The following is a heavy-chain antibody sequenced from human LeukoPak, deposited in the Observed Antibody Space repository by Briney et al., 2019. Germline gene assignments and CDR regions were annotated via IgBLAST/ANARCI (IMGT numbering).Heavy chain of an antibody. CDR1: GGSFSGYY. CDR3: ARTHGSGSDY. CDR2: INHSGST. D-gene: IGHD3-10*01. J-gene: IGHJ4*02. V-gene: IGHV4-34*01. Sequence: SETLSLTCAVYGGSFSGYYWSWIRQPPGKGLEWIGEINHSGSTNYNPSLKSRVTISVDTSKNQFSLKLSSVTAADTAVYYCARTHGSGSDYWGQRTLVTVSS.